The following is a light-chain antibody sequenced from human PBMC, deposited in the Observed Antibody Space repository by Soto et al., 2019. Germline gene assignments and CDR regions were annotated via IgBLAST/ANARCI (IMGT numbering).Light chain of an antibody. CDR2: APS. J-gene: IGKJ1*01. V-gene: IGKV1-6*01. CDR3: LQDYNYPWT. CDR1: QCLXND. Sequence: AIRLTKCASSLSASVGDRVTITCRASQCLXNDFAWYQQKPGKAPKLLXDAPSSLQMGGPSRXSGSGSVTDFTLTISRRQPEDFETYYWLQDYNYPWTFGQGTKVDI.